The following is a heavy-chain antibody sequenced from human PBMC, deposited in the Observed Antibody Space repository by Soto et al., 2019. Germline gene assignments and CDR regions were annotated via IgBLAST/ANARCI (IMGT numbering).Heavy chain of an antibody. Sequence: GGSLRLSCAASGYTFSSYAMSWVRQAPGKGLEWVSAISASGGHSYYADSVRGRFTISRDNSKNTLYLQMNSLRAEDTAIYYCARGYPRSIFSTALATSYWFDSWGQGGLVTVSS. D-gene: IGHD2-21*01. CDR2: ISASGGHS. J-gene: IGHJ5*01. V-gene: IGHV3-23*01. CDR3: ARGYPRSIFSTALATSYWFDS. CDR1: GYTFSSYA.